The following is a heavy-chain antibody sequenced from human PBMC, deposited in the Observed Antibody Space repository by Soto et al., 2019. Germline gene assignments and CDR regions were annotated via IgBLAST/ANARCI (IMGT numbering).Heavy chain of an antibody. D-gene: IGHD4-17*01. CDR2: ISGSGCST. CDR1: GFTFSSYA. Sequence: EVQLLESGGGLVQPGGSLRLSCAASGFTFSSYAMSWVHQAPGKGLEWVSAISGSGCSTYYADSVKGRFNISRDNSKNTLSLQMISMRAEDTAVYYCAVMTTVTRKHYWGQGTLVTVSS. V-gene: IGHV3-23*01. CDR3: AVMTTVTRKHY. J-gene: IGHJ4*02.